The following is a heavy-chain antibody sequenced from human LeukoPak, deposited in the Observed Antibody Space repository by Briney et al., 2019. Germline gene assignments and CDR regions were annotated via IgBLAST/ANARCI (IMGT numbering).Heavy chain of an antibody. CDR3: ARHWIVVVPAAMRAFDP. Sequence: SETLSLTCAVYGGSLSGYYWSWIRQPPGKGLEWIGEINHSGSTNYNPSLKSRVTISVDTSKNQFSLKLSSVTAADTAVYYCARHWIVVVPAAMRAFDPWGQGTLVTVSS. D-gene: IGHD2-2*01. V-gene: IGHV4-34*01. CDR2: INHSGST. CDR1: GGSLSGYY. J-gene: IGHJ5*02.